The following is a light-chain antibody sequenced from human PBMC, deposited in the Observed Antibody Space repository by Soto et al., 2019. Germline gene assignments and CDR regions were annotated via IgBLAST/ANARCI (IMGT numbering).Light chain of an antibody. CDR1: QGVRSRY. J-gene: IGKJ1*01. Sequence: EIVLTQSPGTLSLSPGERATLSCRASQGVRSRYLAWYQQKPGQAPRLLIYGSSSRPPGIPDRVSGSGSGTEFTLTISRLEPEDFAVYYCQQYGTSPQTFGQGTKVDIK. CDR2: GSS. CDR3: QQYGTSPQT. V-gene: IGKV3-20*01.